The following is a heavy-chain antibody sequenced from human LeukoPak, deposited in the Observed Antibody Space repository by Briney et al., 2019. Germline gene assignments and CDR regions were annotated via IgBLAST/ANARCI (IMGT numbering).Heavy chain of an antibody. V-gene: IGHV4-34*01. Sequence: SETLSLTCAVYGGSFSGYCWSWIRQPPGKGLEWIGEINHSGSTNYNPSLKSRVTISVDTSKNQFSLKLSSVTAADTAVYYCARAERITMVRGVIRFDPWGQGTLVTVSS. J-gene: IGHJ5*02. D-gene: IGHD3-10*01. CDR1: GGSFSGYC. CDR3: ARAERITMVRGVIRFDP. CDR2: INHSGST.